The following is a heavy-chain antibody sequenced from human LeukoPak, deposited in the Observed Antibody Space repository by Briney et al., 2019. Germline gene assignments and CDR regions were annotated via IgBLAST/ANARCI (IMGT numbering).Heavy chain of an antibody. D-gene: IGHD3-10*01. CDR2: IKQDGSEK. CDR1: GFTFSSYW. CDR3: ARDRPYYYGSGSYLHYYYYMDV. Sequence: PGGSLRLSCAASGFTFSSYWMSWVRQAPGKGLEWVAHIKQDGSEKYYVDSVKGRFTISRDNAKNSLYLQMNSLRAEDTAVYYCARDRPYYYGSGSYLHYYYYMDVWGKGTTVTVSS. V-gene: IGHV3-7*01. J-gene: IGHJ6*03.